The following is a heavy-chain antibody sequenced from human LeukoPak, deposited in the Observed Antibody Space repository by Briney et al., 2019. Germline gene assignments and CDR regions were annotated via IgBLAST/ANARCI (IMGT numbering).Heavy chain of an antibody. Sequence: SETLSLTCTVSGGSISSYYWSWIRQPPGKGLEWIGYIYYSGSTNHNPSLKSRVTISVDTSQNQFSLKLSSVTAADTAVYYCASSGHTSWVGFYYYYMDVWGKGTTVTVSS. V-gene: IGHV4-59*01. D-gene: IGHD5-12*01. CDR1: GGSISSYY. J-gene: IGHJ6*03. CDR3: ASSGHTSWVGFYYYYMDV. CDR2: IYYSGST.